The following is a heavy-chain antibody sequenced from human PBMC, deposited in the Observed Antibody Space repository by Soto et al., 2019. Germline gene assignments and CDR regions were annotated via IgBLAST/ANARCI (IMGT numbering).Heavy chain of an antibody. J-gene: IGHJ4*02. D-gene: IGHD3-16*01. CDR3: ARQTGAFGYYFDY. V-gene: IGHV4-39*01. Sequence: SETLSLTCTVSGGSITSIYYFWGWVRQPPGKGLEWIGAVYYSGSTYYNPSLEGRVTISVDTSKNQFSLNLRSVTAADTAVYYCARQTGAFGYYFDYWGQGALVTVSS. CDR2: VYYSGST. CDR1: GGSITSIYYF.